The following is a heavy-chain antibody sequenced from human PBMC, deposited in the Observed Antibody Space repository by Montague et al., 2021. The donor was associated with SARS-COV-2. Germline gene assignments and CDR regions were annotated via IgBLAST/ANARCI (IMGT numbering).Heavy chain of an antibody. J-gene: IGHJ4*02. D-gene: IGHD6-13*01. V-gene: IGHV6-1*01. CDR3: VRGKEAAGYYDY. CDR2: TYYRYMCKS. CDR1: GDSVSSNSAT. Sequence: CAISGDSVSSNSATWYWIRQSPPTGLEWLGRTYYRYMCKSDYARSVKSRIAINPDTSKNQFSLQMSSASTEDTALYYCVRGKEAAGYYDYWGQGTLVTVSS.